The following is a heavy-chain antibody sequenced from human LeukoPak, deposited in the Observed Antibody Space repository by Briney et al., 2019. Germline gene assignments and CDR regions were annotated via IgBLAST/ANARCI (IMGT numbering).Heavy chain of an antibody. CDR2: LSSTDIT. V-gene: IGHV3-23*01. CDR1: GFTFSRYA. Sequence: TGGSLRLSCAASGFTFSRYAMGWVRQAPGKGPEWVSTLSSTDITYYAASVKGRFTNSRDIAKSTLYLQMSSLRAEDTAIYYCAKDFGYCDRTCCPAGWCMDVWGIGTTVTVSS. CDR3: AKDFGYCDRTCCPAGWCMDV. J-gene: IGHJ6*04. D-gene: IGHD2-2*01.